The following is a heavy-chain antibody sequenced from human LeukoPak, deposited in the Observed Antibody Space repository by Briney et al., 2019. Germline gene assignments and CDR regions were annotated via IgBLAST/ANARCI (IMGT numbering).Heavy chain of an antibody. CDR2: ISTYDHDT. D-gene: IGHD2-15*01. Sequence: ASVKVSCKASGYTFTNYGISWVRQAPGQGLEWVAWISTYDHDTNYAQKFRGRVTMTTDTSTSTAYMELRSLGSDDTAVYYCVRDYFCSGGTCDDCFGPWGQGTLVTVSS. CDR3: VRDYFCSGGTCDDCFGP. V-gene: IGHV1-18*01. CDR1: GYTFTNYG. J-gene: IGHJ5*02.